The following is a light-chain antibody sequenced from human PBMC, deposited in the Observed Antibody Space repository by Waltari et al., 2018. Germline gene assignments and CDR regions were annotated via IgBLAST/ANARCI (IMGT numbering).Light chain of an antibody. J-gene: IGKJ1*01. Sequence: EIVLTQSPATLSLSPGDRATLSCRASQSIGKYLIWYQQKPGQAPRLLIYASSIRATGIPDRFSGSGSGTDFSLTISSLGPEDFAVYYCQKNEALPATFGQGTKVEIK. V-gene: IGKV3-20*01. CDR1: QSIGKY. CDR2: ASS. CDR3: QKNEALPAT.